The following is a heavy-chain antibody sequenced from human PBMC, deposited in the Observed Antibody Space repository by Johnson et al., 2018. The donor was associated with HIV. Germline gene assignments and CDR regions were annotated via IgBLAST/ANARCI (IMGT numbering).Heavy chain of an antibody. V-gene: IGHV3-30*03. CDR2: ASYDGSNK. CDR3: ARSVNAGRPFDI. J-gene: IGHJ3*02. D-gene: IGHD2-8*01. Sequence: HVQLVESGGGLVQPGGSLRLSCAASGFTVSRDYMSWVRQAPGKGLEWVAVASYDGSNKYYADSVKGRFTISRDNSKNTLYLQMNSLRAEDTAVYYCARSVNAGRPFDIWGQGTLVTVSS. CDR1: GFTVSRDY.